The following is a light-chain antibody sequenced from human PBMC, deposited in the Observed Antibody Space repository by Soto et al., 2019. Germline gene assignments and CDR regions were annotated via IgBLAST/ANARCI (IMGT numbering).Light chain of an antibody. CDR3: QQYNNWPWT. Sequence: EIVLTQSPGTLSLSPGERATLSCRASETVSSTYLVWYQQKPGQAPRLLIYDASTRATAIPARFSGSGSGTDFTLTISSLQSEDFAVYYCQQYNNWPWTFGQGTKVDIK. CDR1: ETVSSTY. CDR2: DAS. J-gene: IGKJ1*01. V-gene: IGKV3-15*01.